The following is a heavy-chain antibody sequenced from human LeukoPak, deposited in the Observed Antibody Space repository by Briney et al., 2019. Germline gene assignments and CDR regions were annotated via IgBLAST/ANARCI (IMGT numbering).Heavy chain of an antibody. CDR3: ARDRGIAARRSRACYFDL. D-gene: IGHD6-6*01. Sequence: GGSLRLSCAASGFTFSSYSMNWVRQAPGKGLEWVSSISSSSSYIYYADSVKGRFTISRDNAKNSLYLRMNSLRAEDTAVYYCARDRGIAARRSRACYFDLWGRGTLVTVSS. J-gene: IGHJ2*01. V-gene: IGHV3-21*01. CDR2: ISSSSSYI. CDR1: GFTFSSYS.